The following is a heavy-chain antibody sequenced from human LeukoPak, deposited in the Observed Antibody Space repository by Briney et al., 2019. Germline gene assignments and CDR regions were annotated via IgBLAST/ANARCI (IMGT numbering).Heavy chain of an antibody. D-gene: IGHD3-9*01. CDR2: IKQDGSEK. Sequence: GGSLRLSCAASGFTFSSYWMSWVRQAPGKGLEWVANIKQDGSEKYYVDSEKGRFTISRDNAKNSLYLQMNSLRAEDTAVYYCARHDYDILTGHVSFDYWGQGTLVTVSS. CDR3: ARHDYDILTGHVSFDY. J-gene: IGHJ4*02. CDR1: GFTFSSYW. V-gene: IGHV3-7*01.